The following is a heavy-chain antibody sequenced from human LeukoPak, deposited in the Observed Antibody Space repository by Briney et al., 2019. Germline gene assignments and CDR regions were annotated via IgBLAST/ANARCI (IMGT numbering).Heavy chain of an antibody. CDR2: VSGSGGST. Sequence: GGSLRLSCAASGFTFTSYAMSCVRQAPGKGLEWVSVVSGSGGSTYYADSVKGRFTISRDNSKNTLYLQMNSLRAEDTAVYYCAKDYYDSSGYWSLNWFDPWGQGTLVTVSS. V-gene: IGHV3-23*01. D-gene: IGHD3-22*01. CDR1: GFTFTSYA. J-gene: IGHJ5*02. CDR3: AKDYYDSSGYWSLNWFDP.